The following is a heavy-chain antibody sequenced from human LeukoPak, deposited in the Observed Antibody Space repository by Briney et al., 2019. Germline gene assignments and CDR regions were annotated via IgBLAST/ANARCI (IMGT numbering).Heavy chain of an antibody. CDR1: GYTFTSYG. CDR2: ISTYNGNT. Sequence: ASVKVSCKTSGYTFTSYGISRVRQAPGQGLEWMGWISTYNGNTNYAQKFQGRVTMTTDTMTTDTSTSTAYMELRSLRSDDTAVYYCARDSTWGIAAAGRVNWFDPWGQGTLVTVSS. J-gene: IGHJ5*02. D-gene: IGHD6-13*01. V-gene: IGHV1-18*01. CDR3: ARDSTWGIAAAGRVNWFDP.